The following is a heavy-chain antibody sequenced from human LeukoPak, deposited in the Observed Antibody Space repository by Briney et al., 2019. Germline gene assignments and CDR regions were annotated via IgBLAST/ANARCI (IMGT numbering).Heavy chain of an antibody. Sequence: GRSLRLSCAASGFTFSSYGMHWVRQAPGKGLEWVAVISYDGSNKYYADSVKGRFTISRDNSKNTLYLQMNSLRAEDTAVYYCAKVVQVAGTGYWGQGTLVTVSS. J-gene: IGHJ4*02. CDR1: GFTFSSYG. V-gene: IGHV3-30*18. CDR2: ISYDGSNK. CDR3: AKVVQVAGTGY. D-gene: IGHD6-19*01.